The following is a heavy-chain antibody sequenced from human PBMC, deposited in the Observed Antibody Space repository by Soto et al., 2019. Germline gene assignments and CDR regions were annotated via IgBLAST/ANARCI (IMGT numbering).Heavy chain of an antibody. Sequence: ASVKVSCKASGYTFTSYDSNWVRQATGQGLEWMGWMNPNSGNTGYAQKFQGRVTMTRNTSISTAYMELSSLRSEDTAVYYCARASTMMYRALNYWGQGTLVTVSS. CDR2: MNPNSGNT. CDR1: GYTFTSYD. V-gene: IGHV1-8*01. J-gene: IGHJ4*02. D-gene: IGHD3-22*01. CDR3: ARASTMMYRALNY.